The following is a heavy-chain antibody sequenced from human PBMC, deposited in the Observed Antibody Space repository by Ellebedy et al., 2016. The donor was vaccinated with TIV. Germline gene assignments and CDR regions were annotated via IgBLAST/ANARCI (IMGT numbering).Heavy chain of an antibody. Sequence: GESLKISCVVSGFSFNTYLMHWVRQAPGKGLEWVAGILYDGSFTYYADSVRGRFAISGDNSKNTLYLQINSLRTNDTAVYFCARDLVGSHYNHWGQGTLVIVSS. D-gene: IGHD1-26*01. J-gene: IGHJ4*02. CDR3: ARDLVGSHYNH. CDR1: GFSFNTYL. V-gene: IGHV3-30*09. CDR2: ILYDGSFT.